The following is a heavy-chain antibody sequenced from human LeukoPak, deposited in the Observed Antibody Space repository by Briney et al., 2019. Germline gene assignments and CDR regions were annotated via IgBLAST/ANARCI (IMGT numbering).Heavy chain of an antibody. V-gene: IGHV4-39*01. CDR3: ARRTPYSGSYIFDY. Sequence: SETLSLTCTVSGGSISSGSYYWAWIRQPPGEGLEWIGSIYYSGTTYYNPSLKRRVTICADTSKNQISLKLSSVTAADTAVYYCARRTPYSGSYIFDYWGQGTLVTVSS. CDR2: IYYSGTT. CDR1: GGSISSGSYY. D-gene: IGHD1-26*01. J-gene: IGHJ4*02.